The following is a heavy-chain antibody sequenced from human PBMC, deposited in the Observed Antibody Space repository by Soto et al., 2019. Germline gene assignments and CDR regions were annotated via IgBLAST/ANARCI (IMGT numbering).Heavy chain of an antibody. V-gene: IGHV4-38-2*01. Sequence: TSETLSLTCAVSGYSISSGYYWGWVRQPPGQGPEWIGTIYHNGRTYYNPSLNSRVTMSVDTSKNQFSLRLSSVTAADTAVYYCASRDPGTSVDYWGQGTLVTVSS. CDR1: GYSISSGYY. CDR2: IYHNGRT. CDR3: ASRDPGTSVDY. J-gene: IGHJ4*02. D-gene: IGHD1-7*01.